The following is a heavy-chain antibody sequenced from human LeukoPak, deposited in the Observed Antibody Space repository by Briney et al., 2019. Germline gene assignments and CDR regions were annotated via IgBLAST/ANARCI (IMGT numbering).Heavy chain of an antibody. J-gene: IGHJ6*03. CDR3: AKDAMVATTDYYYYYMDV. D-gene: IGHD5-18*01. Sequence: GGSLRLSCAASGFTFDDYAMHWVRQAPGRGLEWVSLISWDGGSSYYADSVKGRFTISRDNSKNYLYIQIESLRAEDTALYYCAKDAMVATTDYYYYYMDVWGKGTTVTVSS. CDR2: ISWDGGSS. CDR1: GFTFDDYA. V-gene: IGHV3-43D*03.